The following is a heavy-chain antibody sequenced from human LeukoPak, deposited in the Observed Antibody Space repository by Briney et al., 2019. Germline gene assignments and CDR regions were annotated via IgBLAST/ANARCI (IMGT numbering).Heavy chain of an antibody. D-gene: IGHD2-2*02. V-gene: IGHV1-18*01. Sequence: ASVKVSCKASGYTFTSYGISWVRQAPGQGLEWMGWISAYNGNTNYAQKLLGRVTMTTDTSTSTAYMELRSLRSDDTAVYYCARQFPVGYCSSTSCYTGENWFDPWGQGTLVTVSS. CDR1: GYTFTSYG. J-gene: IGHJ5*02. CDR2: ISAYNGNT. CDR3: ARQFPVGYCSSTSCYTGENWFDP.